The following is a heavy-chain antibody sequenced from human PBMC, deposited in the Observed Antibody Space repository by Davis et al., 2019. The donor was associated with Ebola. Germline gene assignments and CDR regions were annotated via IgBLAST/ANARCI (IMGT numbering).Heavy chain of an antibody. D-gene: IGHD6-13*01. CDR2: INHSGST. V-gene: IGHV4-34*01. Sequence: GSLRLSCADSVITFSSYAMTWIRQPPGKGLEWIGEINHSGSTKYNPSLKSRVTISVDMSKNQFSLKLSSVIAADTAVYYCARVRVGDPTGSSWFWVQGFYYHGLDAWGQGTTVTVSS. CDR1: VITFSSYA. J-gene: IGHJ6*02. CDR3: ARVRVGDPTGSSWFWVQGFYYHGLDA.